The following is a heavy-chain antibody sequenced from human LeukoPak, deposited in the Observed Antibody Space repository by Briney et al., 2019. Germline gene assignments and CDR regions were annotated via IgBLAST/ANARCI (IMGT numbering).Heavy chain of an antibody. D-gene: IGHD2-2*01. CDR3: AKDAPVNIVVVPAANS. J-gene: IGHJ4*02. Sequence: PGGSLRLSCAASGFTFSSYAVSWVRQAPGKGLEWVSAISGSGGSTYHADSVKGRFTISRDNSKNTLYLQMNSLRAEDTAVYYCAKDAPVNIVVVPAANSWGQGTLVTVSS. CDR2: ISGSGGST. CDR1: GFTFSSYA. V-gene: IGHV3-23*01.